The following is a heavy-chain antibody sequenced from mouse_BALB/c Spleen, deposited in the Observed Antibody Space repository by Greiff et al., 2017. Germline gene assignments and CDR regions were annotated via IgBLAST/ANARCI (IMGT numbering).Heavy chain of an antibody. V-gene: IGHV14-3*02. CDR1: GFNIKDTY. CDR3: ARGRKDY. J-gene: IGHJ4*01. CDR2: IDPANGNT. Sequence: EVKLVESGAELVKPGASVKLSCTASGFNIKDTYMHWVKQRPEQGLEWIGRIDPANGNTKYDPKFQGKATITADTSSNTAYLQLSSLTSEDTAVYYCARGRKDYWGQGTSVTVSS.